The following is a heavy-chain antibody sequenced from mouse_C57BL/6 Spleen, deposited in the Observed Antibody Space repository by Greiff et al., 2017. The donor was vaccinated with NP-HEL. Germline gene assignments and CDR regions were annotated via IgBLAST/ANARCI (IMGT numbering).Heavy chain of an antibody. J-gene: IGHJ4*01. V-gene: IGHV1-80*01. Sequence: QVQLQQSGAELVKPGASVKISCKASGYAFSSYWMNWVKQRPGKGLEWIGQIYPGDGDTTYNGKFKGKATLTADKSSSTAYMQLSSLTSEDSAVYFCASSVVAPHYYAMDYWGQGTSVTVSS. CDR3: ASSVVAPHYYAMDY. CDR1: GYAFSSYW. D-gene: IGHD1-1*01. CDR2: IYPGDGDT.